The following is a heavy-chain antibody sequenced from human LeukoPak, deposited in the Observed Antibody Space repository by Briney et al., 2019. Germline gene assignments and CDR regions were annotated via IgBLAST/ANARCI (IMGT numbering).Heavy chain of an antibody. CDR1: GFTFGDYA. Sequence: GGSLRLSCTASGFTFGDYAMSWVRQAPGKGLEWVGFIRSKAYGGTTEYAASVKGRFTISRDDSKSIAYLQMNSLKTEDTAVYYCTRDSGYCSGGSCGTFDYWGQGTLVTVSS. D-gene: IGHD2-15*01. CDR2: IRSKAYGGTT. V-gene: IGHV3-49*04. CDR3: TRDSGYCSGGSCGTFDY. J-gene: IGHJ4*02.